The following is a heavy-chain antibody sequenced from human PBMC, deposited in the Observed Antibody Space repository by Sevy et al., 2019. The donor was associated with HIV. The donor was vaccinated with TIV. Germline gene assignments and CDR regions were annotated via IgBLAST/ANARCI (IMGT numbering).Heavy chain of an antibody. J-gene: IGHJ2*01. Sequence: GGSLRLSCAASGFDVSNNYMSWVRQAPGKGLEWVSVIYTVGSTYYADTVTGRFTMSRDTSKNTVYLQMDSLSTDDTAVYYCARDHGGVQDWYFDLWGRGTLVTVSS. CDR3: ARDHGGVQDWYFDL. CDR2: IYTVGST. CDR1: GFDVSNNY. D-gene: IGHD2-8*02. V-gene: IGHV3-53*01.